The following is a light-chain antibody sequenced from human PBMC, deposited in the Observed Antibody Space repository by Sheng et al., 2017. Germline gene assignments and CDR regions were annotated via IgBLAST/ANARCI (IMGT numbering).Light chain of an antibody. J-gene: IGKJ2*01. V-gene: IGKV3-15*01. CDR2: GAS. Sequence: EIVMTQSPATVSVSPGERATLSCRASQSVKSNLAWYRQKPGQAPRLLIYGASTRATGIPARFSGSGSGTEFTLTISSLQSEDFAVYYCQQYNNWPPAYTFGQGTKLEI. CDR1: QSVKSN. CDR3: QQYNNWPPAYT.